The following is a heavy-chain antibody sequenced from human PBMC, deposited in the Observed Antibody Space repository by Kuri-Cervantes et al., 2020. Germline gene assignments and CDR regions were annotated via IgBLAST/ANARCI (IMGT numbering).Heavy chain of an antibody. CDR1: GYTFTSYA. Sequence: ASVKVSCKASGYTFTSYAMNWVRQAPGQGLEWMGWINTNTGNPTYAQGLTGRFVFSLDTSVSTAYLQISSLKAEDTAVYYCARGGSSPRLEKRSAFDIWGQGTMVTVSS. D-gene: IGHD5-24*01. CDR3: ARGGSSPRLEKRSAFDI. J-gene: IGHJ3*02. CDR2: INTNTGNP. V-gene: IGHV7-4-1*02.